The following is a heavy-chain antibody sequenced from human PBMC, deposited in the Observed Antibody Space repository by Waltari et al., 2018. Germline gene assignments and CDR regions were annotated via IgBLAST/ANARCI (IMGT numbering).Heavy chain of an antibody. CDR2: INHSGST. J-gene: IGHJ5*02. Sequence: QVQLQQWGAGLLKPSETLSLTCAVYGGSFSGYYWSWIRQPPGKGLEWIWEINHSGSTNYNPSLKSRVTISVDTSKNQFSLKLSSVTAADTAVYYCARGSSTPLVVIAIRGKNWFDPWGQGTLVTVSS. D-gene: IGHD2-21*01. V-gene: IGHV4-34*01. CDR3: ARGSSTPLVVIAIRGKNWFDP. CDR1: GGSFSGYY.